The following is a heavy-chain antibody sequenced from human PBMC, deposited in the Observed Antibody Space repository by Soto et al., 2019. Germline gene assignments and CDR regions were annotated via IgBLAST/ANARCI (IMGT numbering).Heavy chain of an antibody. CDR2: INPNSGGT. CDR1: GYTLTAYY. V-gene: IGHV1-2*02. CDR3: AREADSRGFDAFDI. Sequence: VASVKVSCKASGYTLTAYYMHWVRQAPGQGLEWMGWINPNSGGTNHAQKFQGRVTMTRDTSISTAYMELSRLTSDDTAVYYCAREADSRGFDAFDIWSQGTLVTVSS. J-gene: IGHJ3*02. D-gene: IGHD3-22*01.